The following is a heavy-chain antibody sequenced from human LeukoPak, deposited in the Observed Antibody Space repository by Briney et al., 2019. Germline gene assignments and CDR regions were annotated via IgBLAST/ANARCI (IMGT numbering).Heavy chain of an antibody. V-gene: IGHV3-21*01. CDR2: ISSSSSYI. CDR3: ARDYGVAATLRYFYSMDV. CDR1: GFTFSSYS. D-gene: IGHD2-15*01. J-gene: IGHJ6*02. Sequence: GGSLRLSCAASGFTFSSYSMNWVRQAPGKGLEWVSSISSSSSYIYYADSVKGRFTISRDYAKNSLYLQMNSLGAEDTAVYYCARDYGVAATLRYFYSMDVWGQGTTVTVSS.